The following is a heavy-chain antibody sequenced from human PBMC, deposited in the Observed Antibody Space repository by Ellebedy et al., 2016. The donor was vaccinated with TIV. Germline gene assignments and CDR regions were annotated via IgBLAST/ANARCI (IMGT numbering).Heavy chain of an antibody. V-gene: IGHV1-8*02. CDR2: MNPNSGNT. CDR1: GYTFTGYY. Sequence: ASVKVSCXASGYTFTGYYMHWVRQAPGQGLEWMGWMNPNSGNTGYAQKFQGRLTMTRNTSMTTAYMELSMELSSLKSEDTAVYYCARGDYWGQGTLVTVSS. J-gene: IGHJ4*02. CDR3: ARGDY.